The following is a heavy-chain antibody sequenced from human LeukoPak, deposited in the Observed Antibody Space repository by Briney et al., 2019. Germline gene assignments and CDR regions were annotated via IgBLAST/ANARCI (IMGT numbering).Heavy chain of an antibody. CDR1: GGTFSSYV. V-gene: IGHV1-69*05. Sequence: SVKVSCKASGGTFSSYVFSWVRQAPGQGLEWMGGIIPIFGTTNYAQNFQGRVTVTRDTSTSTVHMELSGLRSEDTAVYYCARDQEGFDYWGQGTLVTVSS. CDR3: ARDQEGFDY. CDR2: IIPIFGTT. J-gene: IGHJ4*02.